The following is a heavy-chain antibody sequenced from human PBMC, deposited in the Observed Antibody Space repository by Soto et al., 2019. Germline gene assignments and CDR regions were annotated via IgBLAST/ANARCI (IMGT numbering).Heavy chain of an antibody. CDR1: GFTFSSYW. V-gene: IGHV3-74*01. J-gene: IGHJ3*02. CDR3: ARGANYSFGI. CDR2: LNSDGSNT. D-gene: IGHD2-21*01. Sequence: GGSLRLSCAASGFTFSSYWMHWVRQAPGKGLVWVSRLNSDGSNTNYADSVKGRFIISRDNAKNTLYLQMNSLRAEDTAVYYCARGANYSFGIWGQGTMVTVSS.